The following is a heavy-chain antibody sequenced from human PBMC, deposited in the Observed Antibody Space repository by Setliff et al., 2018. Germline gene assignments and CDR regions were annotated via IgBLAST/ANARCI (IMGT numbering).Heavy chain of an antibody. V-gene: IGHV4-61*09. CDR1: GDSISSGSYY. J-gene: IGHJ5*02. CDR3: ARAGPTVTFFRVLVISWWDP. D-gene: IGHD3-3*01. Sequence: PSETLSLTCTVSGDSISSGSYYWTWTRQPAGKGLEWIGHFHTGGSTNYSRSRRSRVSISVDTSKNQFSLKLSSVTAADTATYYCARAGPTVTFFRVLVISWWDPWGQGSLVTVSS. CDR2: FHTGGST.